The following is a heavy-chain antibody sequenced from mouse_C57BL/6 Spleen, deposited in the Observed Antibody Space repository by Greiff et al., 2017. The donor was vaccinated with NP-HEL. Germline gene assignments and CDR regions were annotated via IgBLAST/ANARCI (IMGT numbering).Heavy chain of an antibody. CDR2: ISNGGGST. D-gene: IGHD1-1*01. J-gene: IGHJ4*01. CDR3: ARHYYGSSYGGAMDY. V-gene: IGHV5-12*01. CDR1: GFTFSDYY. Sequence: EVMLVESGGGLVQPGGSLKLSCAASGFTFSDYYMYWVRQTPEKRLEWVAYISNGGGSTYYPDTVKGRFTISRDNAKNTLYLQMSRLKSEDTAMYYCARHYYGSSYGGAMDYWGQGTSVTVSS.